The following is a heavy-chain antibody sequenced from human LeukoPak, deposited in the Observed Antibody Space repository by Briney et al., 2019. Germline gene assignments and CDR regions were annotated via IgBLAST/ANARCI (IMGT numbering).Heavy chain of an antibody. Sequence: GGSLRLSCAVSGFTFSSYWMSWVRQAPGKGLEWVANIKQDGSEEVYVDSVKGRFTISRDNSKNTLYLQMNSLRAEDTALYYCAGSSSWYFFDYWGQGTLVTVSS. V-gene: IGHV3-7*05. CDR2: IKQDGSEE. D-gene: IGHD6-13*01. CDR3: AGSSSWYFFDY. CDR1: GFTFSSYW. J-gene: IGHJ4*02.